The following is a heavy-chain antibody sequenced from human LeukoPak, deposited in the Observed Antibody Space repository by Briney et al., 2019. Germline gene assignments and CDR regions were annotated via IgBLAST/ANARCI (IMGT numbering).Heavy chain of an antibody. CDR1: GFTFDDYA. J-gene: IGHJ4*02. CDR2: ISWNSGSI. Sequence: GRSLRLSCAASGFTFDDYAMHWVRQAPGKGPEWVSGISWNSGSIGYADSVKGRFTISRDNAKNSLYLQMNSLRAEDTALYYCAKDAQKTVAGHFDYWGQGTLVTVSS. D-gene: IGHD6-19*01. V-gene: IGHV3-9*01. CDR3: AKDAQKTVAGHFDY.